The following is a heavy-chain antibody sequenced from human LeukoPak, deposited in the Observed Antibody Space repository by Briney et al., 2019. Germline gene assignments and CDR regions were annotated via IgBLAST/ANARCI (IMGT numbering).Heavy chain of an antibody. J-gene: IGHJ4*02. D-gene: IGHD5-18*01. CDR1: GGSISGYY. CDR3: ARGGYTYGHDY. CDR2: IYYTGST. Sequence: SETLSLTRTVSGGSISGYYWTWIRQPPGKGLEWIGCIYYTGSTNYNPSLKSRVSISVDTSKNQFSLKLISVTAVDAAVYYCARGGYTYGHDYWGQGTLVTVSS. V-gene: IGHV4-59*01.